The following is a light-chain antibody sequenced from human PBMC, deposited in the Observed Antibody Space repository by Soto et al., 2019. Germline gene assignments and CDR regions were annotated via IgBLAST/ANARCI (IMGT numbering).Light chain of an antibody. V-gene: IGLV1-44*01. J-gene: IGLJ2*01. CDR2: GHN. Sequence: QSVLTQPPSASGTPGQRVTISCSGSSSSIGTNTVNWYQQLPGTAPKLLIYGHNQRPSGVPDRFSGSKSGTSASLAISGLQSEDEAIYYCAVWDDSLNGRVFGGGTRSPS. CDR3: AVWDDSLNGRV. CDR1: SSSIGTNT.